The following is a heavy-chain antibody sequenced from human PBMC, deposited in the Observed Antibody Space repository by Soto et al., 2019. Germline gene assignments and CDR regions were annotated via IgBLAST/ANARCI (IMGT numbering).Heavy chain of an antibody. Sequence: EVQLVESGGGLVQPGGSLRLSCVASEFTFRSYFMSWVRQAPGKGLEWLANIKGDGSEKYYVDSVKGRFTISNDNAKNSLYLQMNNLEAEDTAVYYCAREGEPYSRGCRKCGAFDYWGQGTLVTVSS. CDR3: AREGEPYSRGCRKCGAFDY. J-gene: IGHJ4*02. D-gene: IGHD6-13*01. CDR1: EFTFRSYF. V-gene: IGHV3-7*01. CDR2: IKGDGSEK.